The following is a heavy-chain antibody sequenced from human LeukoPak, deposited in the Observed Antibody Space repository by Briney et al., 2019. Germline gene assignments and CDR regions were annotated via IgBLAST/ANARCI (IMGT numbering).Heavy chain of an antibody. V-gene: IGHV3-48*01. D-gene: IGHD3-16*01. CDR1: GFTFSSYS. CDR3: ARALLGYGFDAFDI. CDR2: ISSSSRTI. Sequence: SGGSLRLSCAASGFTFSSYSMNWVRQAPGKGLEWVSYISSSSRTIYDADSVKGRFTISRDNAKNSLYLQMNSLRAEDTAVYYCARALLGYGFDAFDIWGQGTMVTVSS. J-gene: IGHJ3*02.